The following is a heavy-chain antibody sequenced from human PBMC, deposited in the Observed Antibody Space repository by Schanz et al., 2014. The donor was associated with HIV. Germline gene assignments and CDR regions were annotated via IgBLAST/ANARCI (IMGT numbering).Heavy chain of an antibody. CDR2: IYSDGSTT. CDR1: GFTFSSYW. V-gene: IGHV3-74*01. J-gene: IGHJ6*02. CDR3: ARDLGIVVVPATGAGMDV. D-gene: IGHD2-2*01. Sequence: EVQLVESGGGVVQPGGSLRLSCAASGFTFSSYWMHWVRQVPGKGLVWVSRIYSDGSTTSYADSVKGRFTISRDNAKNTLYLQMNSLRAEDTAVYYCARDLGIVVVPATGAGMDVWGQGTTVTVSS.